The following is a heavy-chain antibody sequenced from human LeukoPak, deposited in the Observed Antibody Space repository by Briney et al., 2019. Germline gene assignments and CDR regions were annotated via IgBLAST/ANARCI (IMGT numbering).Heavy chain of an antibody. V-gene: IGHV1-18*01. Sequence: ASVKVSCKASVYTFTSYGISWVRQAPGQGLEWMGWISAYNGNTNYAQKLQGRVTMTTDTSTSTAYMELRSLRSDDTAVYYCARDRKFRSEEYNWNDPFDYWGQGTLVTVSS. CDR2: ISAYNGNT. J-gene: IGHJ4*02. CDR3: ARDRKFRSEEYNWNDPFDY. CDR1: VYTFTSYG. D-gene: IGHD1-1*01.